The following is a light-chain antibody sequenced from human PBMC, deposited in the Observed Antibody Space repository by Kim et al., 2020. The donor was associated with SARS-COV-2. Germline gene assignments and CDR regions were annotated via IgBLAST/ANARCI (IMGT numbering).Light chain of an antibody. CDR2: DAS. Sequence: ASVGDRVTITGRASQSISSWLAWYQQKPGKAPKLLIYDASSLESGVPSRFSGSGSGTEFTLTISSLQPDDFATYYCQQYNSYSATFGQGTKVDI. J-gene: IGKJ1*01. V-gene: IGKV1-5*01. CDR3: QQYNSYSAT. CDR1: QSISSW.